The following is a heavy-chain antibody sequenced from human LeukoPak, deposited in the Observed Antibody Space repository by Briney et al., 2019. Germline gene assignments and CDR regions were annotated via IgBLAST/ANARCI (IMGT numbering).Heavy chain of an antibody. CDR2: INTSGGST. D-gene: IGHD5-18*01. J-gene: IGHJ4*02. CDR1: GYTFTSYY. Sequence: ASVKVSCKASGYTFTSYYMHWVRQAPGQGLEWMGIINTSGGSTSYAQKFQGRVTMTRDMSTSTVYMELSSLRSEDTAVYYCAREIGPRQLHLWGSAFDYWGQGTLVTASS. CDR3: AREIGPRQLHLWGSAFDY. V-gene: IGHV1-46*01.